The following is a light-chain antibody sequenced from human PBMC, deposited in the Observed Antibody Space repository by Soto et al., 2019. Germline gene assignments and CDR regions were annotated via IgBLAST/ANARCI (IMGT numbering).Light chain of an antibody. CDR2: AVT. Sequence: QSVLTQPRSVSGSPGQSVTISCTGTSSDVGGYNYVSWYQQYPGKAPKVMIYAVTKRPSGVPDRISGSKSDNTASLTISGLQAEDEADYYCSSYTSSSTYVFGTGTKVTV. CDR3: SSYTSSSTYV. CDR1: SSDVGGYNY. J-gene: IGLJ1*01. V-gene: IGLV2-11*01.